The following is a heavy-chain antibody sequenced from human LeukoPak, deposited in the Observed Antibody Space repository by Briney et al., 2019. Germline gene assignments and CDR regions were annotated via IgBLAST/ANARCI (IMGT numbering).Heavy chain of an antibody. CDR2: ISYDGSNK. V-gene: IGHV3-30*18. D-gene: IGHD3-10*01. Sequence: PGGSLRLSCAASGFTFSSYGMHWVRQAPGKGLEWVAVISYDGSNKYYADSVKGRFTISRDNSKNTLHLQMNSLRAEDTAVYYCAKFPSYYYGSGNYYSDYWGQGTLVTVSS. J-gene: IGHJ4*02. CDR3: AKFPSYYYGSGNYYSDY. CDR1: GFTFSSYG.